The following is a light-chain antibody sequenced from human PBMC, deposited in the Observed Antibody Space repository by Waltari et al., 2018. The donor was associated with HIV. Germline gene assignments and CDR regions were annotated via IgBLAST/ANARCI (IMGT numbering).Light chain of an antibody. V-gene: IGLV1-47*01. Sequence: SVLTQPPLASGTPGQRVTISCSGSSSNVGNNYVYRYQELLGTGPKLLSSINYQLPSGVPARLSASKSDTTASLDISGLRAEDEAEYYCAALDDSRIEQVVFGGGTKLTGL. J-gene: IGLJ2*01. CDR3: AALDDSRIEQVV. CDR2: INY. CDR1: SSNVGNNY.